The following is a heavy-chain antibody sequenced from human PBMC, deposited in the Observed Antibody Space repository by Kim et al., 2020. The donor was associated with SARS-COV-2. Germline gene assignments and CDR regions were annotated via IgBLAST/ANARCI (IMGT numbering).Heavy chain of an antibody. CDR1: GFTFSSYA. D-gene: IGHD3-22*01. CDR3: ARRGQVVWYSDYYGMDV. CDR2: ISGSGGST. V-gene: IGHV3-23*01. Sequence: GGSLRLSCAASGFTFSSYAMSWVRQAPGKGLEWVSAISGSGGSTYYADSVKGRFTISRDNSKNTLYLQMNSLRAEATAVYYCARRGQVVWYSDYYGMDVWGQGTTVTVSS. J-gene: IGHJ6*02.